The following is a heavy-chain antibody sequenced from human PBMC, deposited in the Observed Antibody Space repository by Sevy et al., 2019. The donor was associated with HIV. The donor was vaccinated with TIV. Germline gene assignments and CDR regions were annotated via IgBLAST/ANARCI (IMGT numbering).Heavy chain of an antibody. CDR2: IYYNGHI. CDR1: GGTITSLC. J-gene: IGHJ4*02. CDR3: AGENAWGRGYS. D-gene: IGHD3-10*01. Sequence: SETLSLTCTASGGTITSLCWNWIRQPPGKGLEWIANIYYNGHINYNPSLKRRVTLSLDTPKNQFTLRLSSVTAADTAMYYCAGENAWGRGYSWGQGTLVTVSS. V-gene: IGHV4-59*08.